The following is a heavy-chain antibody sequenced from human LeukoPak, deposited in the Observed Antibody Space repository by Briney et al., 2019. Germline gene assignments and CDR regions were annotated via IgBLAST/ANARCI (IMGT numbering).Heavy chain of an antibody. CDR1: GFTFSSYE. V-gene: IGHV3-48*03. J-gene: IGHJ5*02. CDR3: ARERQQLGFNWFDP. CDR2: ISSSGSTI. D-gene: IGHD6-13*01. Sequence: PGGSLRLSCAASGFTFSSYEMNWVRQAPGKGLEWVSYISSSGSTIYYADSVKGRFTISRDNSKNTLYLQMNSLRAEDTAVYYCARERQQLGFNWFDPWGQGTLVTVSS.